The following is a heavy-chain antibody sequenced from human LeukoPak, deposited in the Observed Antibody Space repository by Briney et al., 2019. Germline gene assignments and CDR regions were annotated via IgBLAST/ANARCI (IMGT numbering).Heavy chain of an antibody. CDR2: ISSSGSTI. D-gene: IGHD3-10*01. CDR3: ARDRPLLWFGELWPHFDY. V-gene: IGHV3-48*03. CDR1: GFTFSSYE. J-gene: IGHJ4*02. Sequence: GGSLRLSCAASGFTFSSYEMNWVRRAPGKGREWVSYISSSGSTIYYTDSVKGRFTISRDNAKNSLYLQMNSLRAEDTAVYYCARDRPLLWFGELWPHFDYWGQGTLVTVSS.